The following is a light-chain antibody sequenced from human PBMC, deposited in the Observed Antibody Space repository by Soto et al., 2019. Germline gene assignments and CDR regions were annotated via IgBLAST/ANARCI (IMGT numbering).Light chain of an antibody. J-gene: IGLJ1*01. CDR3: CSYAGSYSYV. CDR2: DVT. V-gene: IGLV2-11*01. CDR1: SGDIGAYDF. Sequence: QSALTQPPSVSGSPGQSVAISCTGTSGDIGAYDFVSWYQHYPGKAPKVMIYDVTKRPSGVPDRFSGSKSGNTASLTISGLQAEDEADYFCCSYAGSYSYVFGPGTKVTDL.